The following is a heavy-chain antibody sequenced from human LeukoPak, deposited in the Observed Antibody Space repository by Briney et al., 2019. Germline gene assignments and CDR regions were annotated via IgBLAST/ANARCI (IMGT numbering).Heavy chain of an antibody. CDR1: GFTFSSYW. CDR3: ARGGTDDDFDI. D-gene: IGHD1-26*01. Sequence: GGSLRLSCAASGFTFSSYWMHWVRQAPGKGLVWVSRINGDGSSTTYADSVKGRFTISRDNAKNTLYVQMNSLRAEDTAVYYCARGGTDDDFDIWGQGTMVTVSS. CDR2: INGDGSST. V-gene: IGHV3-74*01. J-gene: IGHJ3*02.